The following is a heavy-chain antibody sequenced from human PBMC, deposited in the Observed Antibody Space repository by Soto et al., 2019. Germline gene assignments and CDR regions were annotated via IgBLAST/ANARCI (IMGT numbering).Heavy chain of an antibody. V-gene: IGHV3-30*18. D-gene: IGHD3-22*01. J-gene: IGHJ3*02. CDR2: ISYDGSNK. CDR1: GFTFSSYG. Sequence: GGSLRLSCAASGFTFSSYGMHWVRQAPGKGLEWVAVISYDGSNKYYADSVKGRFTISRDNSKNTLYLQMNSLRAEDTAVYYCAKEDSSGYYYNAFDIWGQGTMVTVSS. CDR3: AKEDSSGYYYNAFDI.